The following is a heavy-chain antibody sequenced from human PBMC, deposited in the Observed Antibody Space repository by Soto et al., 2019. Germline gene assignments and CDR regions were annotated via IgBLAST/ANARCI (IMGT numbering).Heavy chain of an antibody. J-gene: IGHJ4*02. CDR3: ARETIAVARYIRVYYFDY. CDR2: ISSSSSYI. CDR1: GFTFSSYS. Sequence: GGSLRLSCAASGFTFSSYSMNWVRQAPGKGLEWVSSISSSSSYIYYADSVKGRFTISRDNAKNSLYLQMNSLRPEDTAVYYCARETIAVARYIRVYYFDYWGQGTLVTVSS. D-gene: IGHD6-19*01. V-gene: IGHV3-21*01.